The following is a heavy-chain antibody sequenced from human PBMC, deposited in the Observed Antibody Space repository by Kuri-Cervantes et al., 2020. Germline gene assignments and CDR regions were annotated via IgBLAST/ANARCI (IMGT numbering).Heavy chain of an antibody. CDR1: GFTFDDYA. CDR3: ARDKTTVTKDAFDI. CDR2: ISWNSGSI. D-gene: IGHD4-17*01. J-gene: IGHJ3*02. V-gene: IGHV3-9*01. Sequence: SLKISCAASGFTFDDYAMHWVRQAPGKGLEWVSGISWNSGSIGYADSVKGRFTISRDNAKNSLYLQMNSLRDEDTAVYYCARDKTTVTKDAFDIWGQGTMVTVSS.